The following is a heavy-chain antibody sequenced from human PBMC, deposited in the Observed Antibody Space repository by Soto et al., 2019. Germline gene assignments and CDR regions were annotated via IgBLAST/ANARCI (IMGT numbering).Heavy chain of an antibody. J-gene: IGHJ5*02. Sequence: GGSLRLSCAASGFTFSNYAMNWVRQAPGKGLEWVSGVSGSGDGTYYADSVKGRFTISRDNSKNTLYLQMNSLRAEDTAVYYCAKYPRGAAAVRGDWFDPWGQGTLVTVSS. V-gene: IGHV3-23*01. D-gene: IGHD6-13*01. CDR3: AKYPRGAAAVRGDWFDP. CDR1: GFTFSNYA. CDR2: VSGSGDGT.